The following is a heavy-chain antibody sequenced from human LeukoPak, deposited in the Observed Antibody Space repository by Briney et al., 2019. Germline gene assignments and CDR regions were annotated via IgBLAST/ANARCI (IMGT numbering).Heavy chain of an antibody. J-gene: IGHJ4*02. V-gene: IGHV1-2*02. D-gene: IGHD3-10*01. CDR1: GYTFNDYY. Sequence: ASVKVSCKTYGYTFNDYYIHWVRQAPGQGLEWLGWINPHSGDANSAQKFQGRVTMTRDTPIVTAYMELSRLGSDDTAVYYCARDSAPPVMSPGNYWGQGTLVTVSS. CDR3: ARDSAPPVMSPGNY. CDR2: INPHSGDA.